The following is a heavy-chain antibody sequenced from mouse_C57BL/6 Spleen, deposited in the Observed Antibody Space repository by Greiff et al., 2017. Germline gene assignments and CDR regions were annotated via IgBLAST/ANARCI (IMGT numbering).Heavy chain of an antibody. CDR3: VYYGNDMDY. V-gene: IGHV1-69*01. CDR2: IDPSDSYT. CDR1: GYTFTSYW. D-gene: IGHD2-2*01. Sequence: QVQLQQPGAELVMPGASVKLSCKASGYTFTSYWMHWVKQRPGQGLEWIGEIDPSDSYTNYNQKFKGKSTLTVDNSSSTAYMQLSSLTSEDSAVXYCVYYGNDMDYWGQGTSVTVSS. J-gene: IGHJ4*01.